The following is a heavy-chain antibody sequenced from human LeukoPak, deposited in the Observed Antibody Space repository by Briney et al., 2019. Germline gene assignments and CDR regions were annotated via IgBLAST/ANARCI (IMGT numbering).Heavy chain of an antibody. Sequence: GSSVKVSCKASGGTFSSYAISWVRQAPGQGLEWMGGIIPILGTANYAQKFQGRVTITADESTSTAYMELSSLRSEDTAVYYCARDQGYTEARYYYYYMDVWGKGTTVTVSS. J-gene: IGHJ6*03. CDR1: GGTFSSYA. V-gene: IGHV1-69*01. CDR2: IIPILGTA. D-gene: IGHD6-13*01. CDR3: ARDQGYTEARYYYYYMDV.